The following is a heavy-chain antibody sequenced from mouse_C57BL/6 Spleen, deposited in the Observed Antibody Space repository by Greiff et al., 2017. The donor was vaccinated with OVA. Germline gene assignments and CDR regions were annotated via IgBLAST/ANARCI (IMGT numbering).Heavy chain of an antibody. CDR2: IDPSDSYT. Sequence: VQLQQPGAELVMPGASVKLSCKASGYTFTSYWMHWVKQRPGQGLEWIGEIDPSDSYTNYNQKFKGKSTLTVDKSSSTAYMQLSSLTSEESAVYYCARGVDYDGTRYAMDYWGQGTSVTVSS. D-gene: IGHD2-4*01. V-gene: IGHV1-69*01. CDR3: ARGVDYDGTRYAMDY. J-gene: IGHJ4*01. CDR1: GYTFTSYW.